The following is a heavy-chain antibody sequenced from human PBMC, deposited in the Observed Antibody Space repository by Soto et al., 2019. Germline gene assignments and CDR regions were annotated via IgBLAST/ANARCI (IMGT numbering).Heavy chain of an antibody. CDR2: ISYDANNK. J-gene: IGHJ6*02. CDR3: ARALGFDYGMDV. Sequence: QVQLVESGGGVVQPGRSLRLSCAASGFTFSSYAMHWVRQAPGKGLEWVAIISYDANNKYYADSVKGRFTISRDNSKNPLYLQMNSLRAEDTAVYYCARALGFDYGMDVWGQGTTVTVSS. D-gene: IGHD7-27*01. V-gene: IGHV3-30-3*01. CDR1: GFTFSSYA.